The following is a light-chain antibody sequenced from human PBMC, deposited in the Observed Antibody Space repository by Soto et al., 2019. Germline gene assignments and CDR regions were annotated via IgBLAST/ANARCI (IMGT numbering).Light chain of an antibody. J-gene: IGKJ1*01. Sequence: DIQMTQSPSSLSASVGDRVTITCRASQNINTYLNWYQQKPGKALKLLIYGTSSLQSGVPSRFSGNGSGTDFTLTISSLQPEDFATYYCQQSYTTPRTFGQGTKVDI. CDR1: QNINTY. V-gene: IGKV1-39*01. CDR2: GTS. CDR3: QQSYTTPRT.